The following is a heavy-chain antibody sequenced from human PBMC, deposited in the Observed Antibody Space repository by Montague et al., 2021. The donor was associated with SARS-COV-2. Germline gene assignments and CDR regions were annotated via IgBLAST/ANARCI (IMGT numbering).Heavy chain of an antibody. CDR1: GFTFSSYA. V-gene: IGHV3-30-3*01. CDR2: ISFDGSNK. D-gene: IGHD3-22*01. CDR3: ARDGSWYYDSSGYYYRPHLGGGASYFDY. Sequence: YLRLSCAASGFTFSSYAMHWVRQAPGKGLEWVAVISFDGSNKYYADSVKGRFTISRDNSKNTLYLQMNSLRAEDTAVYYCARDGSWYYDSSGYYYRPHLGGGASYFDYWGQGTLVTVSS. J-gene: IGHJ4*02.